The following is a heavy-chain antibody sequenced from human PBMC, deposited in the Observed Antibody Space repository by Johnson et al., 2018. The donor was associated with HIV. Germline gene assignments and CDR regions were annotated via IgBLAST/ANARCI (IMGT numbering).Heavy chain of an antibody. D-gene: IGHD3-10*01. V-gene: IGHV3-13*01. Sequence: VQLVESGGGVVQPGRSLRLSCAASAFTFSTYDMHWVRQPTGKGLEWVSGIGTGGDTYYPDSVKGRFTISRENAKNSLYLQMNSLTAGDTAVYYCARAKVIRGAEGWAFDMWGQGTLVTVSS. J-gene: IGHJ3*02. CDR1: AFTFSTYD. CDR2: IGTGGDT. CDR3: ARAKVIRGAEGWAFDM.